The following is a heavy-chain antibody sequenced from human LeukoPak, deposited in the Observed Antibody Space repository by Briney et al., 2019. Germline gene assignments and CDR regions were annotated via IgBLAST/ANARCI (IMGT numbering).Heavy chain of an antibody. CDR3: ANSANYGGNSGFFDY. CDR1: GDSVSSNSFY. V-gene: IGHV4-39*01. CDR2: LYYSGST. J-gene: IGHJ4*02. D-gene: IGHD4-23*01. Sequence: PSETLSLTCTDSGDSVSSNSFYWGWIRQPPGKGLEWIGSLYYSGSTHYNPSLKSRVTISVDTSKNQFSLKLTSVTAADTAVYYCANSANYGGNSGFFDYWGQGTLVTVSS.